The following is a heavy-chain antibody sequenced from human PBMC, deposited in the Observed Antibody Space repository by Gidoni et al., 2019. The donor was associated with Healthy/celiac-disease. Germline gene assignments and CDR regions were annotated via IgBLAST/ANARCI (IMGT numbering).Heavy chain of an antibody. CDR2: ISSSSSYI. V-gene: IGHV3-21*01. CDR1: GFPFSSYS. J-gene: IGHJ4*02. CDR3: ARFSYSSSGY. D-gene: IGHD6-6*01. Sequence: EVQLVESGGGLVKPGGSLSSSCAASGFPFSSYSMNWVRQAPGKGLEWVSSISSSSSYIYYADSVKGRFTISRDNAKNSLYLQMNSLRAEDTAVYYCARFSYSSSGYWGQGTLVTVSS.